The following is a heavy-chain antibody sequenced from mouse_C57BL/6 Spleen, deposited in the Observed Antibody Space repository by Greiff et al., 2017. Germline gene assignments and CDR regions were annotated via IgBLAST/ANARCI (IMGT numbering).Heavy chain of an antibody. CDR3: ARRDYTWFAY. D-gene: IGHD2-4*01. CDR1: GYTFTSYW. V-gene: IGHV1-59*01. Sequence: VQLQQPGAELVRPGTSVKLSCKASGYTFTSYWMHWVKQRPGQGLEWIGVIDPSDSYTNYTQKFKGKATLTVDTSSSTAYMQLSSLTSEDSAVYYCARRDYTWFAYWGKGTLVTVSA. CDR2: IDPSDSYT. J-gene: IGHJ3*01.